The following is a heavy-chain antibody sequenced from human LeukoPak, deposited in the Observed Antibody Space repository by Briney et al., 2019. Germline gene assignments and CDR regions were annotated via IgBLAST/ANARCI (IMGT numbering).Heavy chain of an antibody. V-gene: IGHV3-48*03. CDR1: GFTFSSYE. CDR2: ISSSGSTI. Sequence: GGSLRLSCAASGFTFSSYEMNWARQAPGKGREWVSYISSSGSTIYYADSVKGRFTISRDNAKNSLYLQMNSLRAEDTAVYYCASQDYRYYFDYWGQGTLVTVSS. CDR3: ASQDYRYYFDY. D-gene: IGHD4/OR15-4a*01. J-gene: IGHJ4*02.